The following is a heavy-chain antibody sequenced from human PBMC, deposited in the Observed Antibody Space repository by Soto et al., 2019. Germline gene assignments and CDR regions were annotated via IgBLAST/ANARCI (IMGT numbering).Heavy chain of an antibody. D-gene: IGHD1-26*01. J-gene: IGHJ4*02. V-gene: IGHV3-30*03. CDR1: GFTFSNYG. Sequence: PGGSLRLSCAASGFTFSNYGMQWVRQAPGKGLEWVAVISYDGSSKDYADSVKGRFTLSRDHSKNTLYLQMNRLREDDTAVYYCARVPGRKPPIPTLIDDEGQGTRITVS. CDR2: ISYDGSSK. CDR3: ARVPGRKPPIPTLIDD.